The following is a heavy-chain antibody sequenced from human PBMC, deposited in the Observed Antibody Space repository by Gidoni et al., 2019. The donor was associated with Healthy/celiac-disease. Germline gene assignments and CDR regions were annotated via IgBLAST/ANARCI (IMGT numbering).Heavy chain of an antibody. J-gene: IGHJ5*02. CDR1: GFTFSSYS. Sequence: EVQLVESGGGLVQPGGSLRLSCAASGFTFSSYSMNWVRQAPGKGLEWVSYISSSSSTIYYADSVKGRFTISRDNAKNSLYLQMNSLRAEDTAVYYCARDVYFDWLLSNWFDPWGQGTLVTVSS. V-gene: IGHV3-48*01. CDR2: ISSSSSTI. D-gene: IGHD3-9*01. CDR3: ARDVYFDWLLSNWFDP.